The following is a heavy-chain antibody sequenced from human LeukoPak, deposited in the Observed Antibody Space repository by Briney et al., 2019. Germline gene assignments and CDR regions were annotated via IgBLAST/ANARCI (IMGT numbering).Heavy chain of an antibody. CDR3: AIRLPRGSGSAIDY. D-gene: IGHD3-10*01. J-gene: IGHJ4*02. V-gene: IGHV1-8*01. Sequence: ASVKVSRMASVYTFPSYDINWVRQATGQGLEGMGWMNPNSANTGYAQNFQGRVTMTRNTSISPSYMKLSSLRSEDTAVYYCAIRLPRGSGSAIDYWGQGTLVTVSS. CDR2: MNPNSANT. CDR1: VYTFPSYD.